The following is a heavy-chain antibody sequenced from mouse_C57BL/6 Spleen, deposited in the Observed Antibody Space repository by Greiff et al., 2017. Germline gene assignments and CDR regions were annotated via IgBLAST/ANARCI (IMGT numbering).Heavy chain of an antibody. CDR3: AREHYGSSSYWYFEV. CDR2: IYPGDGDT. D-gene: IGHD1-1*01. J-gene: IGHJ1*03. V-gene: IGHV1-82*01. Sequence: QVQLQQSGPELVKPGASVKISCKASGYAFSSSWMNWVKQRPGKGLEWIGRIYPGDGDTNYNGKFKGKATLTADKSSSTAYMQLSSLTSEDSAVYFCAREHYGSSSYWYFEVWGTGTTVTVSS. CDR1: GYAFSSSW.